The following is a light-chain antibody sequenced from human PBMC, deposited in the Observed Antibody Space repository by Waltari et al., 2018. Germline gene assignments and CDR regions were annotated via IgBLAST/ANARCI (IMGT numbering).Light chain of an antibody. CDR2: KDR. J-gene: IGLJ2*01. CDR3: QSADSSGTPVI. V-gene: IGLV3-25*03. CDR1: TLPKQY. Sequence: SFELTQPPSVSVSPGQTASITCSGNTLPKQYAYWYQQKPGQAPVLIMYKDRERPSGSPERFSGSSSGTTVTLTISGVQAEDEADYYCQSADSSGTPVIFGGGTKLTVL.